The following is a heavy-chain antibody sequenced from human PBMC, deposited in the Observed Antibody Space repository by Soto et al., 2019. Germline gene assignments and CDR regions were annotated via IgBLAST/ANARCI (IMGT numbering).Heavy chain of an antibody. J-gene: IGHJ4*02. CDR2: LSGYNGNT. D-gene: IGHD3-16*02. CDR1: GYTFTSYG. CDR3: ARDPDTFGGVIVMGYFDY. V-gene: IGHV1-18*01. Sequence: QVQLVQSGAEVKKPGASVKVSCKASGYTFTSYGISWVRQAPGQGLEWMGWLSGYNGNTNYAQKVQGRVTMTADTSTSTAYMELRSLRYDDTAVYYCARDPDTFGGVIVMGYFDYWGQGTLVTVSS.